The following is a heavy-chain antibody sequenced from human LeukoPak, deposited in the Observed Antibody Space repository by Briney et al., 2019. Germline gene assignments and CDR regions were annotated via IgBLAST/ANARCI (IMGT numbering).Heavy chain of an antibody. D-gene: IGHD4-17*01. CDR2: IYHSGST. V-gene: IGHV4-31*03. Sequence: SETLSLTCTVSGGSISSGGYYWSWIRQHPGKGLEWIGYIYHSGSTYYNPSLKSRVTISVDTSKNQFSLKLSSVTAADTAVYYCARGSMTTVTTGWFDPWGQGTLVTVSS. CDR3: ARGSMTTVTTGWFDP. J-gene: IGHJ5*02. CDR1: GGSISSGGYY.